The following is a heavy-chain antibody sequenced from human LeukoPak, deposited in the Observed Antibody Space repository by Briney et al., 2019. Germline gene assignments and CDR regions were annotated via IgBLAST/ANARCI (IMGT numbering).Heavy chain of an antibody. V-gene: IGHV3-23*01. CDR1: GFTFSSYW. CDR2: ISGSGGST. D-gene: IGHD1-26*01. J-gene: IGHJ5*02. CDR3: AKNGEGATILRWFDP. Sequence: PGGSLRLSCAASGFTFSSYWMSWVRQAPGKGLEWVSAISGSGGSTYYADSVKGRFTISRDNSKNTLYLQMNSLRAEDTAVYYCAKNGEGATILRWFDPWGQGTLVTVSS.